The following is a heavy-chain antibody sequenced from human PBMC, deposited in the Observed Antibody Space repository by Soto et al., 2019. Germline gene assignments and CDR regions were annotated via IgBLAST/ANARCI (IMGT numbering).Heavy chain of an antibody. CDR3: ARVPAY. CDR1: GWSFSGYY. Sequence: SETLALTCAVYGWSFSGYYWSWVRQHPGKGLEWIGYIYYSGSTYYNPSLKSRVTISVDTSKNQFSLKLSSVTAADTAVYYCARVPAYWGQGTLVTVSS. CDR2: IYYSGST. V-gene: IGHV4-31*11. J-gene: IGHJ4*02.